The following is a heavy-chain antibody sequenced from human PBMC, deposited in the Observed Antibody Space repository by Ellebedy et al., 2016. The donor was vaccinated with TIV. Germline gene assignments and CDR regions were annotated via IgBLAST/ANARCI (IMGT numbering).Heavy chain of an antibody. Sequence: GGSLRLSXAASGFTFSSYSMNWVRQAPGKGLEWVSYISSGSSSIYYADSAKGRFTISRDNAKNSLYLHMNSLRAEDTAVYFCTRDKIGTMVYWGQGTLVTVSS. D-gene: IGHD4/OR15-4a*01. CDR3: TRDKIGTMVY. CDR2: ISSGSSSI. V-gene: IGHV3-48*04. CDR1: GFTFSSYS. J-gene: IGHJ4*02.